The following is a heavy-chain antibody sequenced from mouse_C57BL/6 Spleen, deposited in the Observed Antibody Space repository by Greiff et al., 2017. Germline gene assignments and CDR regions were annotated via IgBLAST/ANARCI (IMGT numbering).Heavy chain of an antibody. J-gene: IGHJ2*01. CDR1: GFSLTSYA. D-gene: IGHD2-13*01. CDR2: IWTGGGK. CDR3: ARGKGDGTFDY. Sequence: QVQLQQSGPGLVAPSQRLYITCTVSGFSLTSYAISWVRQPPGKGLGWLGVIWTGGGKNYNSALKSRQSISKENSKSQVFLKMNVLQTDNTARYYGARGKGDGTFDYWGQGTTLTVSS. V-gene: IGHV2-9-1*01.